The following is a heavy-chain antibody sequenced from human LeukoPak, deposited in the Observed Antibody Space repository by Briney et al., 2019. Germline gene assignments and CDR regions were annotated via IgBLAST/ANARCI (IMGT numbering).Heavy chain of an antibody. J-gene: IGHJ4*02. V-gene: IGHV7-4-1*02. D-gene: IGHD2-8*01. CDR1: GYTFTSNA. Sequence: ASVKVSCKASGYTFTSNALGWVRQAPGQGLEWMGWINTNTGNPTYAQGFTGRFVFSLDTSDNTAYLQISSLQAEDTAVYSFASFFCTRALCYYLVYWAREP. CDR3: ASFFCTRALCYYLVY. CDR2: INTNTGNP.